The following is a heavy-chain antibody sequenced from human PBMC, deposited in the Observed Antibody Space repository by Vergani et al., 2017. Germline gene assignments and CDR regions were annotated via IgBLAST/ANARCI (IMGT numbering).Heavy chain of an antibody. V-gene: IGHV1-3*01. Sequence: QVQLVQSGAEVKKPGASVKVSCKASGYTFTSYAIHWVRQAPGKRLEWMGWSNAGNGNTKYSQKFQGRVTITRDTSASTAYMELSSLRSEDTAVYYCAREGFYDYVWGSYRLRGGYYFDYWGQGTLVTVSS. D-gene: IGHD3-16*02. CDR2: SNAGNGNT. CDR1: GYTFTSYA. J-gene: IGHJ4*02. CDR3: AREGFYDYVWGSYRLRGGYYFDY.